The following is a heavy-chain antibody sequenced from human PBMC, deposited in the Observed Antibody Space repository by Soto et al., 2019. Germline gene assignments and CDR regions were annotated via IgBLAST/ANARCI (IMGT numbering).Heavy chain of an antibody. CDR1: GFTFSLYG. D-gene: IGHD4-17*01. J-gene: IGHJ4*02. Sequence: QVQLVESGGGVVQPGRSLRLSCVASGFTFSLYGIQWVRQAPGKGLEWGAVISYDGKETYYADTVKGRFTISRDNSKNTLYVQMNSLRAEDTAVYYCAKDRRERDYGGNSPSDYWGQGTLVTVSS. CDR2: ISYDGKET. V-gene: IGHV3-30*18. CDR3: AKDRRERDYGGNSPSDY.